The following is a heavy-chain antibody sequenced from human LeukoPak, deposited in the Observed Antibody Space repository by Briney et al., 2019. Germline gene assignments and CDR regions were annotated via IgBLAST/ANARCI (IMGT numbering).Heavy chain of an antibody. CDR1: GFTFNSYW. CDR3: ARWSLGDY. V-gene: IGHV3-7*01. D-gene: IGHD1-26*01. CDR2: IKPDGSDQ. J-gene: IGHJ4*02. Sequence: PGGSLRLSCAAPGFTFNSYWMSWVRQAPGKGLEWVANIKPDGSDQYYVDSVKGRFTISRDNAKNSLYLQMNSLRAEDTAVYYCARWSLGDYWGQGTLVTVSS.